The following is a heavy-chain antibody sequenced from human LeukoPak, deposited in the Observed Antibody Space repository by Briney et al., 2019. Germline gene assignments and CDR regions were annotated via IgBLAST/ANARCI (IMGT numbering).Heavy chain of an antibody. CDR1: GGSISNINYY. CDR2: IYYSGST. CDR3: ARHAIGLAPDAFDI. D-gene: IGHD5-24*01. V-gene: IGHV4-39*01. J-gene: IGHJ3*02. Sequence: SSETLSLTCTVSGGSISNINYYWGWIRQPPGKGLEWIGSIYYSGSTYYNPSLKSRVTMSVDTSTNQFSLKLTSVSAADTAVYYCARHAIGLAPDAFDIWGQGTMVTVSS.